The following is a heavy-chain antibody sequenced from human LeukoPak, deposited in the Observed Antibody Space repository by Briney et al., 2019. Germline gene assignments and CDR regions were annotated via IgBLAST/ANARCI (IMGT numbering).Heavy chain of an antibody. CDR2: ISGSSGNT. Sequence: PGGSLRLSCAASEFTLSTYDMSWVRQAPGKGLEWVSVISGSSGNTNYADSVKGRFIISRDNSKNTLFLQMNSLRAEDTAVYYCAKDRKVDSAFDIWDPGTMVTVSS. J-gene: IGHJ3*02. V-gene: IGHV3-23*01. CDR3: AKDRKVDSAFDI. D-gene: IGHD2-2*01. CDR1: EFTLSTYD.